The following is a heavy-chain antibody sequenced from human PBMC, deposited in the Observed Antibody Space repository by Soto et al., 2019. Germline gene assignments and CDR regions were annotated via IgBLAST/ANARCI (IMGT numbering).Heavy chain of an antibody. Sequence: GESLKISCKGSGYSFAGYWITWVRQKPGKGLEWMGRIDPSDSQTYYSPSFRGHVTISVTKSITTVFLQWSSLRASDTAMYYCARLLRDTYASIAVAGPYYFDYWGQGTLVTV. D-gene: IGHD6-19*01. CDR1: GYSFAGYW. CDR2: IDPSDSQT. J-gene: IGHJ4*02. CDR3: ARLLRDTYASIAVAGPYYFDY. V-gene: IGHV5-10-1*01.